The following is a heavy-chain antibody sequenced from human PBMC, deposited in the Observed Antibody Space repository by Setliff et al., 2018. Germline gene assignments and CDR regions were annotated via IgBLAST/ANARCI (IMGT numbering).Heavy chain of an antibody. CDR1: GLTFSTYW. D-gene: IGHD2-2*01. CDR2: INQDGSQK. Sequence: GGSLRLSCAASGLTFSTYWMSWVRQAPGKGLEWVANINQDGSQKYYVGSVRGRFTISRDNAKNSLYLQMNSLRAEDTAVYYCARDRYCSSASCYATQYNWFDPWGQGTLVTVSS. CDR3: ARDRYCSSASCYATQYNWFDP. V-gene: IGHV3-7*01. J-gene: IGHJ5*02.